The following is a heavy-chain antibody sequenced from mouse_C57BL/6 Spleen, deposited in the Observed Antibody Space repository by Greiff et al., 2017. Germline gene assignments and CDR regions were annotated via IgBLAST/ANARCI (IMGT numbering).Heavy chain of an antibody. Sequence: QVQLQQSGTELVKPGASVKLSCKASGYTFTSYWMHWVKQRPGQGLEWIGNINPSNGGTNYNEKFKSKATLTVDKSSSTAYMQLSSLTSEDSAVYYCARAENYYGSSYYFDVWGTGTTVTVSS. CDR3: ARAENYYGSSYYFDV. CDR1: GYTFTSYW. D-gene: IGHD1-1*01. V-gene: IGHV1-53*01. CDR2: INPSNGGT. J-gene: IGHJ1*03.